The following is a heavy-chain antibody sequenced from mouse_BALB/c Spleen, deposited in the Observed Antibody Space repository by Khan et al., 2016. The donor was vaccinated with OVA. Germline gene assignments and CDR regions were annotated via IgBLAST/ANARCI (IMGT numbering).Heavy chain of an antibody. Sequence: QVQLQQPGAELVRPWASVTLSCKAAGYTFTSYWIYWVKQRPGQGLEWIGNIYPSVCYTDYNQKFKDKATLTVDKSSSTVYMQLSSATSEDSAVYSSAIHGRRYDALDYWGQGTSVTVSS. CDR3: AIHGRRYDALDY. V-gene: IGHV1-69*02. J-gene: IGHJ4*01. CDR2: IYPSVCYT. D-gene: IGHD1-1*01. CDR1: GYTFTSYW.